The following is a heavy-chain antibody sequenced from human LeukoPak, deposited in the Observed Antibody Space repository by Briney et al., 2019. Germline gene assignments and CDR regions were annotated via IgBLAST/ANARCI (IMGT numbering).Heavy chain of an antibody. J-gene: IGHJ4*02. Sequence: PGGSLRLSCEAHGFTFSDDWMNWVRQAPGKGLECVANINQFGSVRYYMDSVKGRFTISRDNSKNSLSLQMNSLRADDTAVYFCARGLRWPDFGGQGTLVTVSS. V-gene: IGHV3-7*03. CDR2: INQFGSVR. CDR1: GFTFSDDW. CDR3: ARGLRWPDF. D-gene: IGHD4-23*01.